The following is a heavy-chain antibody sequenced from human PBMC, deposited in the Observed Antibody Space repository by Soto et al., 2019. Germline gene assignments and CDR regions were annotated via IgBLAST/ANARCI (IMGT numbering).Heavy chain of an antibody. CDR1: GFTFSSYS. CDR2: ISSSSSYI. V-gene: IGHV3-21*01. D-gene: IGHD6-19*01. CDR3: ASFCGSGWNLQYYYYGMDV. Sequence: EVQLVESGGGLVKPGGSLRLSCAASGFTFSSYSMNWVRQAPGKGLEWVSSISSSSSYIYYADSVKGRFTISRDNAKNSLYLQMNRLRAEDTAVYYCASFCGSGWNLQYYYYGMDVWGQGTTVTVSS. J-gene: IGHJ6*02.